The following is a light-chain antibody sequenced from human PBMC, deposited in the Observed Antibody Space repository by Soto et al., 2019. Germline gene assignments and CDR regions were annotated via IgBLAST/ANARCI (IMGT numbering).Light chain of an antibody. V-gene: IGLV2-8*01. CDR3: QAWDSSTVV. J-gene: IGLJ2*01. CDR1: SSDVGGYNY. Sequence: QSALTQPPSASGSPGQSVTISCTGTSSDVGGYNYVSWYQQHPGKAPKLMIYEVSKRPSGIPERFSGSSSGNTATLTISGTQAMDEADYYCQAWDSSTVVFGGGTKLTVL. CDR2: EVS.